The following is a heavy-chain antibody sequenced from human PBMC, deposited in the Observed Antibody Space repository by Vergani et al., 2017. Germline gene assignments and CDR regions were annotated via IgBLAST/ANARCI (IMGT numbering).Heavy chain of an antibody. D-gene: IGHD3-9*01. CDR3: ARHRIPNNILTGYFHFDY. CDR1: GYSISSGYY. CDR2: IYHSGST. Sequence: QVQLQESGPGPVKPSETLSLTCAVSGYSISSGYYWGWIRQPPGKGLEWIGRIYHSGSTYYNPSLKCRVTISVDTSKNQFSLKLSSVTAADTAVYYCARHRIPNNILTGYFHFDYWGQGTLVTVSS. V-gene: IGHV4-38-2*01. J-gene: IGHJ4*02.